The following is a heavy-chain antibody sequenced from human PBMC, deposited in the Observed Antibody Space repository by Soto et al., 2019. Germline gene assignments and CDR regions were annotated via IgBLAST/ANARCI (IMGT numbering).Heavy chain of an antibody. CDR2: TYSGGST. CDR1: GASLSSTTYY. CDR3: ARAPSWTAGPFDY. J-gene: IGHJ4*02. V-gene: IGHV3-66*01. D-gene: IGHD6-25*01. Sequence: ETLSLTCTVSGASLSSTTYYWGWIRQPPGKGLEWVSVTYSGGSTYYADSVKGRFTISRDNSKNTLYLQMNSLRAEDTAVYYCARAPSWTAGPFDYWGQGTLVTVS.